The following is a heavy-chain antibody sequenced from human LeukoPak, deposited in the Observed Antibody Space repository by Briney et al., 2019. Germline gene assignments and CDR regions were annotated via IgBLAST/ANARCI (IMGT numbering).Heavy chain of an antibody. J-gene: IGHJ4*02. CDR2: TRNKANSYTT. Sequence: GGSLRLSCAASRFTLSDHYMDWVRQAPGKGLEWVGRTRNKANSYTTEYAASVKGRFTISRDDSKNSLYLQMNSLKTEDTAVYYCARSLRKNSYGYVEDYFDYWGQGTLVTVSS. D-gene: IGHD5-18*01. V-gene: IGHV3-72*01. CDR1: RFTLSDHY. CDR3: ARSLRKNSYGYVEDYFDY.